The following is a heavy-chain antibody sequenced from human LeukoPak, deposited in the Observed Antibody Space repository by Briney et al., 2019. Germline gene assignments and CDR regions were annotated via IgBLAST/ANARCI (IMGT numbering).Heavy chain of an antibody. CDR1: GGTFSSYA. J-gene: IGHJ5*02. CDR2: IIPILGIA. Sequence: SVKVSFKASGGTFSSYAISWVRQAPGQGLEWMGRIIPILGIANYAQKFQGRVTITADKSTSTAYMELSSLRSEDTAVYYCARVGDNWFDPWGQGTLVTVSS. D-gene: IGHD3-10*01. V-gene: IGHV1-69*04. CDR3: ARVGDNWFDP.